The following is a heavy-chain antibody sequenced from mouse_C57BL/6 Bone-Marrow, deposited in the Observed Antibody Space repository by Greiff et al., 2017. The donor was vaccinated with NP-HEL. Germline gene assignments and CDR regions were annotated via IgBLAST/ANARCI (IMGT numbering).Heavy chain of an antibody. CDR2: IDPENGDT. J-gene: IGHJ3*01. V-gene: IGHV14-4*01. CDR1: GFNIKDDY. D-gene: IGHD1-1*01. Sequence: EVQLQQSGAELVRPGASVKLSCTASGFNIKDDYMHWVKQRPEQGLEWIGWIDPENGDTESASKFQGKATITADTSSNTAYLQLSSLTSEDTAVYYCTPYYGSSSWFAYWGQGTLVTVSA. CDR3: TPYYGSSSWFAY.